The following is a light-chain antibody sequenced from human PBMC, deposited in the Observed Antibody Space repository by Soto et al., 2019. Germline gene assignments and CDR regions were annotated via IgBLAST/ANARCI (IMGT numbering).Light chain of an antibody. J-gene: IGKJ4*01. V-gene: IGKV3-11*01. CDR3: QQRGNWPWLT. CDR1: RSVNNY. CDR2: DAS. Sequence: EIVLRQSPGTLSLSPGARATLSCRASRSVNNYLAWYQQRPGQAPRLLIYDASNRATGIPARFSGSGSGTDFTPTTRSLGPEDSAGYYCQQRGNWPWLTVGGGTRVEIK.